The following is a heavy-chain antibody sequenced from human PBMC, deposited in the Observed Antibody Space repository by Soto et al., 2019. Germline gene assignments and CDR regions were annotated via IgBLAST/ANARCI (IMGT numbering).Heavy chain of an antibody. Sequence: SQTLSLTGAISGDSVSSNSAAWNWIRQSPSRGLEWLGRTYYRSKWYNDYAVSVKSRITINPDTSKNQFSLQLNSVTPEDTAVYYCARDKWDSSGWYDAMTGFDYWGRGTLVTVSS. V-gene: IGHV6-1*01. D-gene: IGHD6-19*01. CDR2: TYYRSKWYN. CDR3: ARDKWDSSGWYDAMTGFDY. CDR1: GDSVSSNSAA. J-gene: IGHJ4*02.